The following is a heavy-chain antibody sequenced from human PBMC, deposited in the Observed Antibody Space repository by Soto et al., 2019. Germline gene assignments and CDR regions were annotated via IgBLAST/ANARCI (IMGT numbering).Heavy chain of an antibody. CDR2: IIPIFGTA. D-gene: IGHD4-17*01. CDR3: ARAYVMTTVTTSGYFDL. CDR1: GGTFSSYG. Sequence: SVKVSCKASGGTFSSYGISWVRQAPGQGLEWMGGIIPIFGTANYAQKFQGRVTITADESTSTAYMELSSLRSEDTAVYYCARAYVMTTVTTSGYFDLWGRGTLVTVSS. V-gene: IGHV1-69*13. J-gene: IGHJ2*01.